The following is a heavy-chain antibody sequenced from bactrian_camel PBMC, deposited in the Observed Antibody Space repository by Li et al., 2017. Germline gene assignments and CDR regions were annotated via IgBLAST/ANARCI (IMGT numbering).Heavy chain of an antibody. CDR3: AAKCHPLVVVALAAPDRCGH. D-gene: IGHD2*01. CDR1: GDINTACG. Sequence: VQLVESGGGSVQAGGSLELSCVGSGDINTACGMGWHRQVPGKEREWLASISRDGTASYADSVQGRFTISRDNAKTHLYLEMNDLQPNDTAMYYCAAKCHPLVVVALAAPDRCGHWGQGTQVTVS. V-gene: IGHV3S53*01. J-gene: IGHJ4*01. CDR2: ISRDGTA.